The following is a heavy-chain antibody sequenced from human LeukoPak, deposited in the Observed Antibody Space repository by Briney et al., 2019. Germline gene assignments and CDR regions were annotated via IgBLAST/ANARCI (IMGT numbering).Heavy chain of an antibody. Sequence: SETLSLTCTVSGGSISSYYWSWIRQPPGKGLEWIGYIYYSGSTNYNPSLKSRVTISVDTSKNQFSLKLSSVTAADTAVYYCARLGYYDILTGYLPDRWFDPRGQGTLVTVSS. J-gene: IGHJ5*02. CDR1: GGSISSYY. CDR2: IYYSGST. D-gene: IGHD3-9*01. CDR3: ARLGYYDILTGYLPDRWFDP. V-gene: IGHV4-59*08.